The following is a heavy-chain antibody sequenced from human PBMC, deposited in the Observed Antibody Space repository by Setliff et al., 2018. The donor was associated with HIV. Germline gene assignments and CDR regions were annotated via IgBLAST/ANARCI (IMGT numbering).Heavy chain of an antibody. D-gene: IGHD3-22*01. CDR2: IIPIFGTA. V-gene: IGHV1-69*05. Sequence: SVKVSCKASGYTFTSYDINWVRQATGQGLEWMGGIIPIFGTANYAQKFQGRVTITTDESTSTAYMELSSLRSEDTAVYYCATVRRYYYDSSGQEKFQHWGQGTLVTVSS. CDR1: GYTFTSYD. J-gene: IGHJ1*01. CDR3: ATVRRYYYDSSGQEKFQH.